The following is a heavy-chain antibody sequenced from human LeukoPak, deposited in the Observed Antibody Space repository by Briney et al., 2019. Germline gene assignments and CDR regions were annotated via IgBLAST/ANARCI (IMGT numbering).Heavy chain of an antibody. CDR1: GFSFSSYS. CDR2: IGSDAITK. J-gene: IGHJ6*04. Sequence: PGGSLRLSCTASGFSFSSYSMHWVRQAPGKGLEWVAVIGSDAITKYYADFVKGRFTISRDNSKDTLYLQMNSLRAEDTAVYYCAKDIKLMEVWGKGTTVTISS. CDR3: AKDIKLMEV. V-gene: IGHV3-30*04. D-gene: IGHD3-10*01.